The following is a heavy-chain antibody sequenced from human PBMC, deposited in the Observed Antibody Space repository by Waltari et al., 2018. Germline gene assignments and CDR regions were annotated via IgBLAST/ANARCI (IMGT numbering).Heavy chain of an antibody. Sequence: QVQLVESGGGVVQPGRSLRLSCAASEFTFRSYAMHWVRQAPGKGLEWVAVISYNERNIYYVDSVKGRFTISRDNSKKMLYLQMNSLRGEDTAVYYCVRDYCDRTNCHGMDVWGQGTTVTVSS. CDR1: EFTFRSYA. D-gene: IGHD3-22*01. V-gene: IGHV3-30*04. J-gene: IGHJ6*02. CDR3: VRDYCDRTNCHGMDV. CDR2: ISYNERNI.